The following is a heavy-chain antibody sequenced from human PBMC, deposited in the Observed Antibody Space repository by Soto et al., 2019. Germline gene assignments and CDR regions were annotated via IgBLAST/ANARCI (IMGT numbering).Heavy chain of an antibody. J-gene: IGHJ4*01. CDR3: ARGEQYSGRIFDY. CDR2: TYYRSKWYY. Sequence: QTLSRTRAISVDTLYSNSAGRSWVRQSPSRGLEWLGRTYYRSKWYYEYAVSVRGRITINPDTSKNQSSLQLNSVTPEDTAVYFCARGEQYSGRIFDYWGKGTLVTV. CDR1: VDTLYSNSAG. V-gene: IGHV6-1*01. D-gene: IGHD1-26*01.